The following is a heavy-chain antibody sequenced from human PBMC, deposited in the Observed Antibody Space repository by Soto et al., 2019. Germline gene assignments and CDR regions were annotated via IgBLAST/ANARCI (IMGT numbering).Heavy chain of an antibody. CDR1: GFTVSSHY. D-gene: IGHD6-19*01. Sequence: EVQVVESGGGLVPPGGSLRLSCAASGFTVSSHYMSWVRQAPGKGLEWVSVIFTGGATYYADSVKGRFTISRHSSKNTVHLQMNSLRAEDTAVYYCARDRYSSGWLDAFDIWGQGTMVTVSS. CDR3: ARDRYSSGWLDAFDI. J-gene: IGHJ3*02. V-gene: IGHV3-53*04. CDR2: IFTGGAT.